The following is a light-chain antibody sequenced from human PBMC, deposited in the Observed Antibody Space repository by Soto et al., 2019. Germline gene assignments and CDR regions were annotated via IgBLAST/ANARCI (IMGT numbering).Light chain of an antibody. Sequence: IRLTKSPGSVSLTPGERATLSCRASQSVSSSYLAWYQQKPGQAPRLLIYGASSRATGIPDRFSGSGSGTEFTLTISSLQPDDFATYYCQHYNSYSAAFGQGT. CDR3: QHYNSYSAA. V-gene: IGKV3-20*01. CDR2: GAS. CDR1: QSVSSSY. J-gene: IGKJ1*01.